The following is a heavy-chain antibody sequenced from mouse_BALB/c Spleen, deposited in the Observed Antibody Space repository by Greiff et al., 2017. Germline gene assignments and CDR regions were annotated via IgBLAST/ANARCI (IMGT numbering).Heavy chain of an antibody. CDR1: GFTFTDYY. CDR3: ARRYDYDGYYAMDY. V-gene: IGHV7-3*02. Sequence: EVHLVESGGGLVQPGGSLRLSCATSGFTFTDYYMSWVRQPPGKALEWLGFIRNKANGYTTEYSASVKGRFTISRDNSQSILYLQMNTLRAEDSATYYCARRYDYDGYYAMDYWGQGTSVTVSS. D-gene: IGHD2-4*01. J-gene: IGHJ4*01. CDR2: IRNKANGYTT.